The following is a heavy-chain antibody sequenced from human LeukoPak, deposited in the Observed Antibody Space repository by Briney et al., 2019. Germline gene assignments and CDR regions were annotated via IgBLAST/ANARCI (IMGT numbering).Heavy chain of an antibody. CDR3: AKDDGIAAAGNFDY. CDR1: GFTFSSYG. Sequence: QPGRSLRLSCAASGFTFSSYGMHWVRQAPGKGLEWVAVISYDGSNKYYADSVKGRFTNSRDNSKNTLYLQMNSLRAEDTAVYYCAKDDGIAAAGNFDYWGQGTLVTVSS. D-gene: IGHD6-13*01. J-gene: IGHJ4*02. V-gene: IGHV3-30*18. CDR2: ISYDGSNK.